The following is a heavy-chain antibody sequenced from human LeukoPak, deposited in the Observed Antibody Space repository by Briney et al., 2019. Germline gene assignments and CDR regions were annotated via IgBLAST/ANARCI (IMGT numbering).Heavy chain of an antibody. CDR2: INHSGST. Sequence: SETLSLNCAVYGGSFSGYYWGWIRQPPGKGLEWIGEINHSGSTNYNPSLKSRVTISVDTSKNQFSLKLSSVTAADTAVYYCARVGFSSSWYVSYWFDPWGQGTLVTVSS. CDR1: GGSFSGYY. V-gene: IGHV4-34*01. D-gene: IGHD6-13*01. CDR3: ARVGFSSSWYVSYWFDP. J-gene: IGHJ5*02.